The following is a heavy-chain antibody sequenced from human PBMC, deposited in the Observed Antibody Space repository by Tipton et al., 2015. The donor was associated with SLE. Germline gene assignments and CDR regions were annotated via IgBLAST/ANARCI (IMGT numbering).Heavy chain of an antibody. D-gene: IGHD1-7*01. CDR3: ASASWNYGFFDY. J-gene: IGHJ4*02. CDR2: IKEDGSEK. CDR1: GFTFSSYY. V-gene: IGHV3-7*03. Sequence: SLRLSCAASGFTFSSYYMSWVRQAPGKGLEWVANIKEDGSEKYYADSVKGRFTISRDNSKNTVYLHMNSLRADDTAIYYCASASWNYGFFDYWGQGTLVTVSS.